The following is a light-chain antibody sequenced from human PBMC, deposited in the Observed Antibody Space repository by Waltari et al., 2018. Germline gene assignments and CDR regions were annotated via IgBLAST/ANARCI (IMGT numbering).Light chain of an antibody. CDR2: GAS. V-gene: IGKV1-9*01. CDR3: QQLIRFPTFT. Sequence: DIQLTQSPSFLSTSVGDRVTITCRASQDISSHLAWYQQKPGKAPRLLVYGASTLHSGVPSRFSVTGSGTEFTLTIHNLQPEDFATYYCQQLIRFPTFTFGQGTKLQIE. CDR1: QDISSH. J-gene: IGKJ2*01.